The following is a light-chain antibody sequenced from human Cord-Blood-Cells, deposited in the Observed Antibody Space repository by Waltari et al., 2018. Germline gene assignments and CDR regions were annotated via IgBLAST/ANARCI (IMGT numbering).Light chain of an antibody. CDR2: GNS. V-gene: IGLV1-40*01. J-gene: IGLJ1*01. CDR1: SSNIGAGYD. Sequence: QSVLTQPPSVSGAPGQRVTISCTGSSSNIGAGYDVHWYKQLPGTAPKLLIYGNSNRPSGVPDRFSGSKSGTSASLAITGLQAEDEADYYCQSYDSSLFYVFGTGTKVTVL. CDR3: QSYDSSLFYV.